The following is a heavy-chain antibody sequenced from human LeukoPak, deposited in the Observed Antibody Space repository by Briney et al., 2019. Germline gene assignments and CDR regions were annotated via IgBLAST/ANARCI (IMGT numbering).Heavy chain of an antibody. J-gene: IGHJ3*02. Sequence: PSETLSLTCAVSGDSFSSHYWTWLRQSPGTGLEWLGYISHIGRTNYNPSLKSRVTISVDASKNLYSLKLRSVTAADTAVYYCARDLATVTKGFDIWGQGTMVSVSS. CDR2: ISHIGRT. CDR3: ARDLATVTKGFDI. D-gene: IGHD4-17*01. CDR1: GDSFSSHY. V-gene: IGHV4-59*11.